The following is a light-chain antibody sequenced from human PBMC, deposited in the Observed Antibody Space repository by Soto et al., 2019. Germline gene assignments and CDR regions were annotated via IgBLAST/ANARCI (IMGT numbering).Light chain of an antibody. CDR3: QQYNNWPRT. Sequence: EILMTQSPSTLSVSPGERATLSCRASQSVSSDLAWYHQKPGQAPRLLIYGASTRATGIPARFSGSGSGTEFTLTINSLLSEDFEVYYCQQYNNWPRTFGQGTKVDIK. CDR1: QSVSSD. V-gene: IGKV3-15*01. CDR2: GAS. J-gene: IGKJ1*01.